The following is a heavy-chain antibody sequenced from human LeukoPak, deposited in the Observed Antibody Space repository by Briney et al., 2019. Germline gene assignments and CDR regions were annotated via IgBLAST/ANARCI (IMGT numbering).Heavy chain of an antibody. CDR1: GDSVSTNSAA. V-gene: IGHV6-1*01. CDR3: ARGGAYSSSWNEAFDI. CDR2: TYFRSKWYN. J-gene: IGHJ3*02. D-gene: IGHD6-13*01. Sequence: SQTLSLTCAISGDSVSTNSAAWNWIRQSPSRGLEWLGRTYFRSKWYNDYAVSVKNRITFSPDTSKNQSSLQLNSVTPEDTAVYFCARGGAYSSSWNEAFDIWGQGTMVTVSS.